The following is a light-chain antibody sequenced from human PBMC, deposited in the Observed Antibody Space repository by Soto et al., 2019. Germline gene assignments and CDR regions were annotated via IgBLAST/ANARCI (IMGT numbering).Light chain of an antibody. Sequence: DIQMTQSPSSLSASVGDRVTITCRASQSIGRNLNWYQKKPGKDPNLLIYTTSNLESGVPSRFSGSGSGTDFNLTISSLQTEDVATYLCQQGYSRTRTFGQGTKLDIK. CDR1: QSIGRN. V-gene: IGKV1-39*01. CDR3: QQGYSRTRT. CDR2: TTS. J-gene: IGKJ1*01.